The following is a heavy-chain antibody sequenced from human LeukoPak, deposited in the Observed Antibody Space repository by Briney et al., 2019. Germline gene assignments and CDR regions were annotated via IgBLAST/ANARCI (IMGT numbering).Heavy chain of an antibody. J-gene: IGHJ5*02. V-gene: IGHV3-11*01. Sequence: GGSLRLSCAASGFTFSDYYMSWIRQAPGKGLEWVSYISSSGSTIYYPDSVKGRFTISRDNAKNSLYLQMNSLRAEDTAVYYCARVFSSSSYWFDPWGQGTLVTVSS. D-gene: IGHD6-6*01. CDR1: GFTFSDYY. CDR2: ISSSGSTI. CDR3: ARVFSSSSYWFDP.